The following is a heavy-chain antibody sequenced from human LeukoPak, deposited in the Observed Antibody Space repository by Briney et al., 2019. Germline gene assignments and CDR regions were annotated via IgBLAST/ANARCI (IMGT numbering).Heavy chain of an antibody. V-gene: IGHV1-18*01. CDR1: GYTFTSYG. D-gene: IGHD3-22*01. J-gene: IGHJ3*02. Sequence: GASVKVSCKASGYTFTSYGISWVRQAPGQGLEWMGWISAYNGNTNYAQKLQGRVTMTTDTSTSTAYMELRSLRSDDTAVYYCARVLGITMIVVVPDAFDIWGQGTMVTVSS. CDR2: ISAYNGNT. CDR3: ARVLGITMIVVVPDAFDI.